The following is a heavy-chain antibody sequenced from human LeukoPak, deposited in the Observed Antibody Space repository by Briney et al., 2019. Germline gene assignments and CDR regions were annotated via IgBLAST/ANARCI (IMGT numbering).Heavy chain of an antibody. CDR1: GGSISSGGYS. CDR3: ARSSEGSLDWFDP. J-gene: IGHJ5*02. CDR2: IYHSGST. V-gene: IGHV4-30-2*01. Sequence: SETLSLTCAVSGGSISSGGYSWSWIRQPPGKGLEWIGYIYHSGSTYYNPSLKSRVTISVDRSKNQFSLKLSSVTAADTAVYYCARSSEGSLDWFDPWGQGTLVTVYS. D-gene: IGHD3-10*01.